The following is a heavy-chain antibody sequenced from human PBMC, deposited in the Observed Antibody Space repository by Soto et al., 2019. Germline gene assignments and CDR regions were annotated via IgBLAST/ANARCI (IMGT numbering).Heavy chain of an antibody. D-gene: IGHD2-15*01. Sequence: QITLKESGPTLVKPTQTLTLTCTFSGFSLSTHGVGVGWIRQPAGKALEWLALIYWDDDKRYSASLNSRLTITKDTSKTLVVLTMTLVDPVDTATYTGAHAMLYCTGGSCSTWFDSWGPGTLVTVSS. J-gene: IGHJ5*01. V-gene: IGHV2-5*02. CDR3: AHAMLYCTGGSCSTWFDS. CDR2: IYWDDDK. CDR1: GFSLSTHGVG.